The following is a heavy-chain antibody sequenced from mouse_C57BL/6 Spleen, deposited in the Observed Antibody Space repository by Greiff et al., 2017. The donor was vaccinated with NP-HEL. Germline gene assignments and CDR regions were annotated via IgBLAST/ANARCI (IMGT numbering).Heavy chain of an antibody. J-gene: IGHJ3*01. D-gene: IGHD3-2*02. CDR3: ARVDSSGYGFAY. CDR2: IYPGDGDT. CDR1: GYAFSSSW. V-gene: IGHV1-82*01. Sequence: VQLQQSGPELVKPGASVKISCKASGYAFSSSWMNWVKQRPGKGLEWIGRIYPGDGDTNYNGKFKGKATLTADKSSSTAYMQLSSLTSEDSAVYFCARVDSSGYGFAYWGQGTLVTVSA.